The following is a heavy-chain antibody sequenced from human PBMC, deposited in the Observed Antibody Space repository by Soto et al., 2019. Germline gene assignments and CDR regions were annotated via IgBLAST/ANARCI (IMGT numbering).Heavy chain of an antibody. CDR2: TYYSGST. V-gene: IGHV4-31*03. Sequence: QVQLQESGPGLVKPSQTVSLTCTVSGGSISSGDYRWNWIRQHPGKGLEWIGYTYYSGSTYYNPSRKGRCSISVDTSKTQFSLKLISVAAADTAVYYWARVHESTIFGRGPNCHGVDVWGPGTAVIVSS. CDR1: GGSISSGDYR. J-gene: IGHJ6*02. CDR3: ARVHESTIFGRGPNCHGVDV. D-gene: IGHD3-3*01.